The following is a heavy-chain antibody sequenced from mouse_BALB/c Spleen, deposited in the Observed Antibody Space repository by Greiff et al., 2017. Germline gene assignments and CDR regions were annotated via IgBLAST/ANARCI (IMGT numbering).Heavy chain of an antibody. Sequence: VKLQESGAELVKPGASVKLSCKASGYTFTSYYMYWVKQRPGQGLEWIGEINPSNGGTNFNEKFKSKATLTVDKSSSTAYMQLSSLTSEDSAVYYCTRSGRYDGSDYWGQGTSVTVSS. D-gene: IGHD2-14*01. J-gene: IGHJ4*01. CDR1: GYTFTSYY. CDR3: TRSGRYDGSDY. CDR2: INPSNGGT. V-gene: IGHV1S81*02.